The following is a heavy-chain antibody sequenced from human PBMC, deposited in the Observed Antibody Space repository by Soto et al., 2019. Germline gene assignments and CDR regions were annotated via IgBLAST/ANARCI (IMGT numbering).Heavy chain of an antibody. CDR1: GFSFSGYT. Sequence: EVQLVESGGGLVKPGGSLRLSCAASGFSFSGYTMNWVRQAPGKGLEWVSSISGDSNYIYYADSVQGRFTISRDNAKNSVYLQMNSLRAEDTAVYYCARVVYFDRSAYCFWGQGSMVTVSS. J-gene: IGHJ3*01. CDR3: ARVVYFDRSAYCF. V-gene: IGHV3-21*01. CDR2: ISGDSNYI. D-gene: IGHD3-22*01.